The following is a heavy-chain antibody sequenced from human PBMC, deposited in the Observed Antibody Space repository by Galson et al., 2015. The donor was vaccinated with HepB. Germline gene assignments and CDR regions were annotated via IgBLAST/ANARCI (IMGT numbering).Heavy chain of an antibody. CDR2: INAGNGNT. CDR1: GYTFTSYA. D-gene: IGHD6-13*01. V-gene: IGHV1-3*01. CDR3: AREMGSSSLAFDY. Sequence: SVKVSCKASGYTFTSYAMHWMRQAPGQRLEWMGWINAGNGNTKYSQKFQGRVTITRDTSASTAYMELSSLRSEDTAVYYCAREMGSSSLAFDYWGQGTLVTVSS. J-gene: IGHJ4*02.